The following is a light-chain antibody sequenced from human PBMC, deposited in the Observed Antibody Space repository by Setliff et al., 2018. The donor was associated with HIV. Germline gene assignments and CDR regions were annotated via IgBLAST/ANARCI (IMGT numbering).Light chain of an antibody. CDR2: QDT. CDR1: KLGDKF. CDR3: QAWDSSTVI. Sequence: SYELTQPPSVSVSPGQTATITCSGDKLGDKFACWYQQRPGQSPVVVIYQDTKRPSGIPARFSGSNSGNTATLTISGTQAMDEADYYCQAWDSSTVIFGGGTQLTVL. V-gene: IGLV3-1*01. J-gene: IGLJ2*01.